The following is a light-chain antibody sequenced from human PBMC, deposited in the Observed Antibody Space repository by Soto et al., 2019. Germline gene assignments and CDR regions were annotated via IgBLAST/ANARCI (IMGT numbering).Light chain of an antibody. CDR2: DVS. CDR3: SSYTNSNTLV. Sequence: QSALTQPASVSGSPGQSITIYCTGSDVGGYNYVSWYQQHPGKAPKLMIYDVSNRPSGVSNRFSGSKSGNTASLTISGLQVEDEADYYCSSYTNSNTLVFGTGTKLTVL. CDR1: SDVGGYNY. V-gene: IGLV2-14*01. J-gene: IGLJ1*01.